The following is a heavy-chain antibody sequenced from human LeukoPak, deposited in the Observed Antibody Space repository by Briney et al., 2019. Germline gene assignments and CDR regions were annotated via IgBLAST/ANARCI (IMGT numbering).Heavy chain of an antibody. Sequence: PSETLSLTCTVSGYSISSGYYWDWIRPPPGKGLEWIGSIYYSGTTYYNPSLKSRVTISVDTSKNQFSLKLSSVTAADTAVYYCAKDYYDSSGYYYYYYMDVWGKGTTVTISS. V-gene: IGHV4-38-2*02. J-gene: IGHJ6*03. CDR1: GYSISSGYY. CDR3: AKDYYDSSGYYYYYYMDV. D-gene: IGHD3-22*01. CDR2: IYYSGTT.